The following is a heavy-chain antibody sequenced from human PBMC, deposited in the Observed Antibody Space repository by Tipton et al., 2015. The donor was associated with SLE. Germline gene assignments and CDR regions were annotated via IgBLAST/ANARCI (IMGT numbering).Heavy chain of an antibody. V-gene: IGHV1-18*01. CDR3: VKDSRFCTNGVCPSPFDY. Sequence: QLVQSGAEVKKPGASVKVSCQASGYTFTVFDIVWVRQAPGQGLEWMGWISTLSGNTDYAQNLQGRVTMTTDTSATTAYMELTSLRSDDTAVYYCVKDSRFCTNGVCPSPFDYWGQGTLVTVSS. J-gene: IGHJ4*02. CDR1: GYTFTVFD. CDR2: ISTLSGNT. D-gene: IGHD2-8*01.